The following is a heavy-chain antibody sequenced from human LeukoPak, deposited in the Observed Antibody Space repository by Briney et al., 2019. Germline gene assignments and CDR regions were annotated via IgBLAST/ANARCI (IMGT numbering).Heavy chain of an antibody. V-gene: IGHV4-59*01. CDR2: IYYSGST. CDR1: GGSISSYY. Sequence: SETLSLTCTVSGGSISSYYWSWIRQPPGKGLEWIGYIYYSGSTNCNPSLKSRVTISVDTSKYQFSLKLNSVTAADTAVYYCVRGDRDAFDIWGQGTMVTVSS. J-gene: IGHJ3*02. CDR3: VRGDRDAFDI.